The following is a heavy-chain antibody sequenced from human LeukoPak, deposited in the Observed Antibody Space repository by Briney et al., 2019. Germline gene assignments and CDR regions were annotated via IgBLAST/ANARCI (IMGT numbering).Heavy chain of an antibody. CDR2: IYYSGST. CDR3: ARRVDFWSGYYH. J-gene: IGHJ5*02. Sequence: SETLSLTCAVYGGSFSGYYWGWIRQPPGKGLEWIGSIYYSGSTDYSPSLKSRVTISVDTSKNQFSLKLSSVTAADTAVYYCARRVDFWSGYYHWGQGTLVTVSS. CDR1: GGSFSGYY. D-gene: IGHD3-3*01. V-gene: IGHV4-34*01.